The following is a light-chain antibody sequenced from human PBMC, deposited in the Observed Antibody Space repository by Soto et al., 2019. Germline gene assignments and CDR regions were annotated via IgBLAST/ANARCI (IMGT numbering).Light chain of an antibody. CDR2: EAT. V-gene: IGLV2-23*01. J-gene: IGLJ3*02. CDR3: CSYVGNSLWL. CDR1: SSDIGKYKV. Sequence: QSALTQPASVSGSPGQSITISCIGASSDIGKYKVVSWYQHHPGKVPKLLIYEATKRPSGVSDRFPGSKSDNTASLTISGLQAEDEADYYCCSYVGNSLWLFGGGTK.